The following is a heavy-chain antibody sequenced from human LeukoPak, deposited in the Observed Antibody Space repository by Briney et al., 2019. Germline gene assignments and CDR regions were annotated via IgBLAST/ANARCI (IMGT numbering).Heavy chain of an antibody. D-gene: IGHD1-26*01. CDR1: GGSISNYY. V-gene: IGHV4-59*01. CDR3: ARGRLEAMWELLPYDAFDI. J-gene: IGHJ3*02. Sequence: PSETLSLTCTVSGGSISNYYWSWIRQSPGKELEWIGYVYYTGGTNYNPFLKSRVTISLDTSKNQFSLNVRSVTAADTAVHYCARGRLEAMWELLPYDAFDIWGQGTMVTVSS. CDR2: VYYTGGT.